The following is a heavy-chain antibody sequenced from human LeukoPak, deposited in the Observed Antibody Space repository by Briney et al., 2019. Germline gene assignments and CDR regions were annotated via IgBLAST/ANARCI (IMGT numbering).Heavy chain of an antibody. CDR1: GYTFTSYY. Sequence: ASVKVSCKASGYTFTSYYMHWLRQAPGQGLEWMGIMNPSGGSTSYAQKFQGRVTMTRDTSTSTGYMELSSLRSEDTAVYYCARSVEKTMIVVVPLPDYWGQGSLVTVSS. V-gene: IGHV1-46*01. CDR2: MNPSGGST. CDR3: ARSVEKTMIVVVPLPDY. J-gene: IGHJ4*02. D-gene: IGHD3-22*01.